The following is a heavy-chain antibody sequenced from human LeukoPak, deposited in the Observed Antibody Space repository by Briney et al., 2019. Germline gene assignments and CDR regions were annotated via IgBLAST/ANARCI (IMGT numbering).Heavy chain of an antibody. J-gene: IGHJ4*02. Sequence: PSETLSLTCAVYGGSFSGYYWSWIRQPPGKGLEWIGEINHSGSTNYNPSLKSRVTISVDTSKNQFSLKLSSVTAADTAVYYCARGYYYDSSGYLNFDYWGQGTLVTVSS. CDR2: INHSGST. D-gene: IGHD3-22*01. CDR3: ARGYYYDSSGYLNFDY. V-gene: IGHV4-34*01. CDR1: GGSFSGYY.